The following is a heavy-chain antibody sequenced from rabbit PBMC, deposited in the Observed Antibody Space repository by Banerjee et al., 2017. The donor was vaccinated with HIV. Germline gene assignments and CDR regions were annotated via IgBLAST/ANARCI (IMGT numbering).Heavy chain of an antibody. D-gene: IGHD5-1*01. J-gene: IGHJ3*01. CDR1: GFSFSNKYV. V-gene: IGHV1S45*01. CDR3: ARVWHL. CDR2: IYTSTGST. Sequence: QEQLEESGGDLVKPEGSLTLTCTASGFSFSNKYVMCWVRQAPGKGLEWIACIYTSTGSTWYASWVNGRFTISKTSSTTVTLQMTSLTAADTATYFCARVWHLWGQGTLVTVS.